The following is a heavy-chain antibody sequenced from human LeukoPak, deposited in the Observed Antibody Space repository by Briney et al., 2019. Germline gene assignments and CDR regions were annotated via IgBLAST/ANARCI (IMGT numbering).Heavy chain of an antibody. CDR1: GFTFSSYA. Sequence: GGSLRLSCAASGFTFSSYAMNWVRQAPGKGLEWVSVISGSSDTTYYEDSVKGRFIISRDNSKNTLYLQMDSLRVEDTAVYYCAKRSIAAATFDYWGQGTLVTVSS. CDR3: AKRSIAAATFDY. D-gene: IGHD6-13*01. V-gene: IGHV3-23*01. CDR2: ISGSSDTT. J-gene: IGHJ4*02.